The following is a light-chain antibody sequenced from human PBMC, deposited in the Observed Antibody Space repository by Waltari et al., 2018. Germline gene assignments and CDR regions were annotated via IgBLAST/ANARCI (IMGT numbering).Light chain of an antibody. CDR2: KAS. V-gene: IGKV1-5*03. CDR1: QSISHW. Sequence: DIQMTQSPSTLSASVGDRVTITCRASQSISHWLAWYQQKPGKAPKLLIYKASSLESGVPSRFSGGQSGTEFTLTIASLQADDFATYYCQHYVSYPYTFGQGTKLEIK. CDR3: QHYVSYPYT. J-gene: IGKJ2*01.